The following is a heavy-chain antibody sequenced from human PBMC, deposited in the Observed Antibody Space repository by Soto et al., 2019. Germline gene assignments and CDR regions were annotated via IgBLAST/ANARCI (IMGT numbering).Heavy chain of an antibody. D-gene: IGHD2-2*01. CDR1: GFTFSSYS. V-gene: IGHV3-21*01. CDR3: ARVYQQLCFDY. CDR2: ISSSSSYI. J-gene: IGHJ4*02. Sequence: EVQLAESGGGLVKPGGSLRLSCAASGFTFSSYSMNWVRQALGKGLEWVSSISSSSSYIYYADSVKGRFTISRDNAKNSLYPQMTSLRAEDTAVYYCARVYQQLCFDYWGQGTLVTVSS.